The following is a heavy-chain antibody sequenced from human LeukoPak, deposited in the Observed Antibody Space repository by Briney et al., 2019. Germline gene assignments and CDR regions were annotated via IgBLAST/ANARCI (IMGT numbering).Heavy chain of an antibody. Sequence: GGSLRLSCAASGFTVSSNYMSWVRQAPGKGLEWVSVIYSGGSTYYADSVKGRFTISRDNSKNTLYLQMNSLRAEDTAVYYCAIYYDFWSGLTAQDAFDIWGQGTMVTVSS. CDR1: GFTVSSNY. CDR3: AIYYDFWSGLTAQDAFDI. V-gene: IGHV3-53*01. D-gene: IGHD3-3*01. CDR2: IYSGGST. J-gene: IGHJ3*02.